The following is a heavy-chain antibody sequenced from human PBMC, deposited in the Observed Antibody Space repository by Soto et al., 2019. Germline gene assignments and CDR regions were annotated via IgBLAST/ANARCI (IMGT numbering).Heavy chain of an antibody. CDR1: GFTFSSYD. CDR2: IGTAGDT. D-gene: IGHD3-10*01. V-gene: IGHV3-13*04. CDR3: ARATGGSGSRPDY. Sequence: EVQLVESGGGLVQPGGSLRLSCAASGFTFSSYDMHWVRQATGKGLEWVSAIGTAGDTYYPGSVKGRFTISRENAKNSLYLQMNSLRVGDTAVYYCARATGGSGSRPDYWGQGTLVTVSS. J-gene: IGHJ4*02.